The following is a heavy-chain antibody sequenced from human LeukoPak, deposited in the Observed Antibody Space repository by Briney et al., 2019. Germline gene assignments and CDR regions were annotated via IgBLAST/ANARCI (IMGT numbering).Heavy chain of an antibody. V-gene: IGHV3-21*01. D-gene: IGHD2-15*01. J-gene: IGHJ6*02. CDR2: ISSSSSYI. CDR1: GFTFSSYS. Sequence: GGSLRLSCAASGFTFSSYSMNWVRQAPGKGLEWVSSISSSSSYIYYADSVKGQFTISRDNAKNSLYLQMNSLRAEDTAVYYCARARGYCSGGSCFRDYYYYYGTDVWGQGTTVTVSS. CDR3: ARARGYCSGGSCFRDYYYYYGTDV.